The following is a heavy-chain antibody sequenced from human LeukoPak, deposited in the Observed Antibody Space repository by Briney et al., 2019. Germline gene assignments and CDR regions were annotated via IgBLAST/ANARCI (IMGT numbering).Heavy chain of an antibody. CDR2: INSDGSST. D-gene: IGHD6-19*01. J-gene: IGHJ5*02. Sequence: GGSLRLSCAASGYTFSRYWMHWVRQAPGKGLVWVSRINSDGSSTNYADSVKGRFTISRDNAKNTLYLLMNSLRVEDTAVYYCASSSGGFNWFDPWGQGTLVTVSS. V-gene: IGHV3-74*01. CDR1: GYTFSRYW. CDR3: ASSSGGFNWFDP.